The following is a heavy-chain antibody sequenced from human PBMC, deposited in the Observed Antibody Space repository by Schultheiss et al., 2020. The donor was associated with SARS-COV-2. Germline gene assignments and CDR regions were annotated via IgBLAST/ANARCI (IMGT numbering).Heavy chain of an antibody. Sequence: VKVSCKASGGTFSSYAISWVRQAPGQGLEWMGGIIPIFGTANYAQKFQGRVTITADKSTSTAYMELSSLRSEDTAVYYCARGGDIVATIGRVYYYGMDVWGQGTTVTVSS. CDR2: IIPIFGTA. J-gene: IGHJ6*02. D-gene: IGHD5-12*01. CDR1: GGTFSSYA. V-gene: IGHV1-69*06. CDR3: ARGGDIVATIGRVYYYGMDV.